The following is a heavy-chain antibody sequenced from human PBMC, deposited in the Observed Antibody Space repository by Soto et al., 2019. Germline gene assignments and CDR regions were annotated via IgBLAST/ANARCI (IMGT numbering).Heavy chain of an antibody. CDR2: LSGSGDTT. V-gene: IGHV3-23*01. Sequence: ERCLRLSCAACGFTYNSYVMSWVRQAPGKGLEWVSALSGSGDTTYYADSVKGRFTISRDNSKNALDLQMNSLRAEDTAVYYCAKDVGSSWSLDYWGQGTLVTVSS. CDR1: GFTYNSYV. CDR3: AKDVGSSWSLDY. D-gene: IGHD6-13*01. J-gene: IGHJ4*02.